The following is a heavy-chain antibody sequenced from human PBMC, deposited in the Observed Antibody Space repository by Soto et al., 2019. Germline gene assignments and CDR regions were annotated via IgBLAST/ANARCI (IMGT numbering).Heavy chain of an antibody. Sequence: QVQLQESGPGLVKPSETLSLTCTVSGGSISSYYWSWIRRPPGKGLEWIGYIYNSGSTHSNPSLQSRVTISVDTSKNRFSLKLSSVTAADTGIYYCARARITMVREVIKYNMDVWGQGTTVIVSS. CDR3: ARARITMVREVIKYNMDV. CDR2: IYNSGST. CDR1: GGSISSYY. J-gene: IGHJ6*02. V-gene: IGHV4-59*01. D-gene: IGHD3-10*01.